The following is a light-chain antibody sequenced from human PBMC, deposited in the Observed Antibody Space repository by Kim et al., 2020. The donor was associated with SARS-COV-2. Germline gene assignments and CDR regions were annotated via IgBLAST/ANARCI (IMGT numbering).Light chain of an antibody. CDR2: GKN. V-gene: IGLV3-19*01. J-gene: IGLJ2*01. CDR3: NSRDSSGHHL. CDR1: SLRIYY. Sequence: SSELTQDPAVSVALGQTVRITWQGDSLRIYYASWYQQKPGQAPVLVIYGKNNRPSGIPDRFSGSSSGNTASLTITGAQAEDEADYYCNSRDSSGHHLFGGGTQLTVL.